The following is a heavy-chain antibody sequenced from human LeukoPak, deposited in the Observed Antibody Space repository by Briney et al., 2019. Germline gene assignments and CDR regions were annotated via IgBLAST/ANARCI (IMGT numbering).Heavy chain of an antibody. V-gene: IGHV1-2*02. CDR1: GYTFTGYY. Sequence: GASVKVSCKASGYTFTGYYMHWVRQAPGQGLEWMGWINPNSGGTNYAQKFQGRVTMTRDTSISTAYMELSRLKSDDTAVYYCARGCSPGTCSPFDYWGQGTLVTVSS. CDR2: INPNSGGT. J-gene: IGHJ4*02. D-gene: IGHD2-15*01. CDR3: ARGCSPGTCSPFDY.